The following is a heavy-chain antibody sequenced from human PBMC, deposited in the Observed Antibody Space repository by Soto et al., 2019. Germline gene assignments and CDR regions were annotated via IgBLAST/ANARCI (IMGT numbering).Heavy chain of an antibody. CDR2: IYYSGST. CDR1: GGSISSGDHY. J-gene: IGHJ6*02. D-gene: IGHD3-22*01. CDR3: ARSPPIYYDSSGPMDV. V-gene: IGHV4-30-4*01. Sequence: PSETLSLTCTVSGGSISSGDHYWSWIRQPPGKGLEWIGYIYYSGSTYYNPSLKSRVTISVDTSKNQFSLKLSSVTAADTAVYYCARSPPIYYDSSGPMDVWGQGTTVTVSS.